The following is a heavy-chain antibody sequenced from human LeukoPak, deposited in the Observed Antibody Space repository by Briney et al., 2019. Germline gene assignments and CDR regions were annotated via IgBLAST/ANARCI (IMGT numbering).Heavy chain of an antibody. CDR3: AKDRLQGLFDY. J-gene: IGHJ4*02. V-gene: IGHV3-23*01. CDR1: GFTFSSYA. D-gene: IGHD3-16*01. CDR2: ISGSGSGGST. Sequence: GGSLRLSCAASGFTFSSYAMSWVRQALGKGLKWVSAISGSGSGGSTYYAASVKGRFTISRDNSKNTLYLQMNSLRAEDTAVYFCAKDRLQGLFDYWGQGTLVTVSS.